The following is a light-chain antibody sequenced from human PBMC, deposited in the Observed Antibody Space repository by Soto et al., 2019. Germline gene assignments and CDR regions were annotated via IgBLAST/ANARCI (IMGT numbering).Light chain of an antibody. CDR2: AAS. CDR3: QQRSNWPPGIT. CDR1: EDISSY. J-gene: IGKJ5*01. Sequence: QLTQFPSSLSEPVRQILTYTCSSREDISSYLAWYQQKPGTAPKLLIYAASALHSGIPSRFSGSGSGTDFTLTISRLEPEDFAVYYCQQRSNWPPGITCGQGPRLEIK. V-gene: IGKV1-9*01.